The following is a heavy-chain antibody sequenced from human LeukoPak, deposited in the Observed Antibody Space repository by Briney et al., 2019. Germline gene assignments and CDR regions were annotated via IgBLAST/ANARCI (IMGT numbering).Heavy chain of an antibody. CDR3: GKTTVGYSSGQKPAWPVDF. CDR1: GFTFGGHA. J-gene: IGHJ4*02. CDR2: IFGSGGSP. Sequence: GGSLRLSCEASGFTFGGHAMYWVRQAPGKGLEWVAGIFGSGGSPHYADSVKGRFTISRDNPRNTVYLQINSLRDDDTAVYYCGKTTVGYSSGQKPAWPVDFWGQGTLVTVSS. D-gene: IGHD5-18*01. V-gene: IGHV3-23*01.